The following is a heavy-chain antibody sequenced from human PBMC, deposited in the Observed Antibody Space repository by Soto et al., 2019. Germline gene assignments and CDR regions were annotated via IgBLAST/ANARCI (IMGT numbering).Heavy chain of an antibody. D-gene: IGHD6-13*01. V-gene: IGHV1-3*05. CDR2: IVTGNGDT. J-gene: IGHJ5*02. CDR3: ARDGATAGTPRNWFDP. Sequence: QVQLVQSGAEEKKPGASVKVSCKTSGYTFTTYAVHWVRQAPGQRLEWMGWIVTGNGDTRYSEMFQGRVSITRDTSATTAYMELSSLRSEDTAVYYCARDGATAGTPRNWFDPWGQGTLVTVSS. CDR1: GYTFTTYA.